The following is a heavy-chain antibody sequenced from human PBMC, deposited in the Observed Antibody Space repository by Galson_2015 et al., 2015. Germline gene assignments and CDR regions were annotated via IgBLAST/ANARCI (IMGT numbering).Heavy chain of an antibody. D-gene: IGHD2-2*02. V-gene: IGHV3-11*06. J-gene: IGHJ6*02. CDR1: GFTFSDYH. Sequence: SLRLSCAASGFTFSDYHMSWIRQAPEKGLEWVSYITSSSSYTKYADSVKGRFTISRDNAKNSLYLQMNSLRAEDTAVYYCARDGTAFCSSTSCYSGYYYYGMDVWGQGTTVTASS. CDR2: ITSSSSYT. CDR3: ARDGTAFCSSTSCYSGYYYYGMDV.